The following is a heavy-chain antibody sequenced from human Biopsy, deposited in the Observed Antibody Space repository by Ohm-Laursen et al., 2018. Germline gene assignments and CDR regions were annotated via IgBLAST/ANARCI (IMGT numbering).Heavy chain of an antibody. Sequence: SLTCAVYNVSFSSFYWSWIRQPPGKGLEWIGEISHTGSTNYNPPLKSRVFMSVDTSRSQFSLRLRSVTAADTAMYYCASVVLGPTNDAFDLWGQGTMVVVSS. V-gene: IGHV4-34*01. CDR2: ISHTGST. J-gene: IGHJ3*01. D-gene: IGHD3-22*01. CDR1: NVSFSSFY. CDR3: ASVVLGPTNDAFDL.